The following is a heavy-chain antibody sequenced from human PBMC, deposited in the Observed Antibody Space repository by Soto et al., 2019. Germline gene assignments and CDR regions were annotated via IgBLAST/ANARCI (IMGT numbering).Heavy chain of an antibody. CDR3: AREVVYSSGWHNAFDI. J-gene: IGHJ3*02. CDR2: ISDDGSNK. CDR1: GFTFSGYG. Sequence: QVQLVESGGGVVQPGRSLRLSCVASGFTFSGYGMHWVRQAPGKGLEWVAVISDDGSNKYYGESVKGRFTISRDNSKNTLDLQIYSLRAVDTAVYYCAREVVYSSGWHNAFDIWGQGTMVTVSS. V-gene: IGHV3-30-3*01. D-gene: IGHD6-19*01.